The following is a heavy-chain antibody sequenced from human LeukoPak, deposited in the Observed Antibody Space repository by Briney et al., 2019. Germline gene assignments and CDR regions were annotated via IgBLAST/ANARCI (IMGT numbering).Heavy chain of an antibody. Sequence: NPSETLSLTCTVSGYSISSGYYWGWIRQPPGKGLEWIGSIYHSGSTYYNPSLKSRVTISVDTSKNQFSLKLSSVTAADTAVYYCARRSSPGDLVWFDPWGQGTLVTVSS. CDR2: IYHSGST. J-gene: IGHJ5*02. CDR1: GYSISSGYY. V-gene: IGHV4-38-2*02. CDR3: ARRSSPGDLVWFDP. D-gene: IGHD6-13*01.